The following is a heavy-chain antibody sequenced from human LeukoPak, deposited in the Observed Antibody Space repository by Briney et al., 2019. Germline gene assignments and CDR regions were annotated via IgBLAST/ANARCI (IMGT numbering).Heavy chain of an antibody. J-gene: IGHJ4*02. Sequence: ASVKVSCKASGYTFPGYYIHWVRQAPGQGLECMGWINPNIGVTNYAQKFQGRVTMTRDTSISTAYMELNRLRSDDTAVYYCARGTLNIPGEHGAFDYWGQGTLVTVSS. V-gene: IGHV1-2*02. CDR1: GYTFPGYY. D-gene: IGHD1-14*01. CDR2: INPNIGVT. CDR3: ARGTLNIPGEHGAFDY.